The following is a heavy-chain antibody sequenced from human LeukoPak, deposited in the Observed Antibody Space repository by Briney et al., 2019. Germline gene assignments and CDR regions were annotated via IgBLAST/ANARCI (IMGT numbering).Heavy chain of an antibody. D-gene: IGHD1-1*01. Sequence: GASVKVSCKASGYTFTGYYMHWVRRAPGQGLEWMGWINPNSGGTNYAQKFQGRATMTRDTSISTAYMELSRLGSDDTAVYYCARDGTDGSYYDYWGQGTLVTVSS. CDR3: ARDGTDGSYYDY. J-gene: IGHJ4*02. V-gene: IGHV1-2*02. CDR2: INPNSGGT. CDR1: GYTFTGYY.